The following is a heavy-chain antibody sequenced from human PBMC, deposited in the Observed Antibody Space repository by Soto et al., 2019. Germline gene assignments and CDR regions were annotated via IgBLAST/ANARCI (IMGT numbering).Heavy chain of an antibody. CDR2: IDPSDSYT. Sequence: VESLKISCNGSGYSFTSYWISWVRQMPWKGLEWMGRIDPSDSYTNYSPSFQGHVTISADKSISTAYLQWSSLKASDTAMYYCAREPRDYYGSGSPGAYYFDYWGQGTLVT. V-gene: IGHV5-10-1*01. CDR3: AREPRDYYGSGSPGAYYFDY. J-gene: IGHJ4*02. CDR1: GYSFTSYW. D-gene: IGHD3-10*01.